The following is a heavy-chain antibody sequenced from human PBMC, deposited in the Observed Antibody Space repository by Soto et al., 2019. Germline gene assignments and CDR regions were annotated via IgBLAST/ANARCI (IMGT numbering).Heavy chain of an antibody. D-gene: IGHD3-22*01. V-gene: IGHV1-18*01. Sequence: QVQLVQSGAEVKKPGASVKVSCKASGYTFTSYGISWVRQSPGQGLEWMGWISAYNGNTNDAQKLQGRVTMTTDTSTSTAYMELRSLRSDDTAVYYCARGGPIYDSSGYYYEYFQHWGQGTLVTVSS. CDR1: GYTFTSYG. J-gene: IGHJ1*01. CDR3: ARGGPIYDSSGYYYEYFQH. CDR2: ISAYNGNT.